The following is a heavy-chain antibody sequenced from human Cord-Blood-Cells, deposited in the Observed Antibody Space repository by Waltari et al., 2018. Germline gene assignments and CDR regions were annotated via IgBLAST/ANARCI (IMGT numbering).Heavy chain of an antibody. CDR2: IYYSGST. CDR3: ARDRDYGSGSYYRYYGMDV. CDR1: GGSISSGGYY. V-gene: IGHV4-30-4*01. J-gene: IGHJ6*02. D-gene: IGHD3-10*01. Sequence: QVQLQESGPGLVKPSPTLSLTCTVSGGSISSGGYYWSWIRPPPGQGLEWIGYIYYSGSTYYNPSLKSRVTISVDTSKNQFSLKLSSVTAADTAVYYCARDRDYGSGSYYRYYGMDVWGQGTTVTVSS.